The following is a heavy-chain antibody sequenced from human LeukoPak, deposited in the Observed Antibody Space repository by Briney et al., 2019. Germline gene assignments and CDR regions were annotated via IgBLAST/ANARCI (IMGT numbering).Heavy chain of an antibody. CDR1: GFTFSSYA. CDR2: ISSNGGST. J-gene: IGHJ3*02. Sequence: GGSLRLSCSASGFTFSSYAMHWVRQAPGKGLEYVSAISSNGGSTYYADSVKGRFTISRDNSKNTLYLQMSGLGAEDTAVYYCVKDGGGGSRTFAFDIWGQGTMVTVSS. V-gene: IGHV3-64D*06. D-gene: IGHD2-15*01. CDR3: VKDGGGGSRTFAFDI.